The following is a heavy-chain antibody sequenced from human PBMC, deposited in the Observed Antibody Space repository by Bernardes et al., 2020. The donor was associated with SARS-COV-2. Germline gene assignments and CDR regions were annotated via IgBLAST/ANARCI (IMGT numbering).Heavy chain of an antibody. CDR1: GFTFSNSA. J-gene: IGHJ4*02. D-gene: IGHD2-2*01. V-gene: IGHV3-23*01. CDR2: ISLVGDNT. CDR3: AKEVPANDY. Sequence: GGSLRLSCVVSGFTFSNSAMSWVRQAPGKGLEWVSGISLVGDNTYYADSVKGRFTISRDISKNTLYLQMHSLRADDTAIYYCAKEVPANDYWGQGTLVTVSS.